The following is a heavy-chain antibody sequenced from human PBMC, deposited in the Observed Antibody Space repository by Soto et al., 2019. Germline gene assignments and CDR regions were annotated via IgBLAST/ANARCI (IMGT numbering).Heavy chain of an antibody. CDR1: GASIRRRGYY. V-gene: IGHV4-31*03. D-gene: IGHD2-15*01. J-gene: IGHJ5*02. CDR3: ASSGGPEGDWFDP. CDR2: VYYSGIT. Sequence: QVLLQESGPRLVKPSQTLSLTCTVSGASIRRRGYYWSWIRHHPGEGLEWIGFVYYSGITDYNPSLKSRVSISADTSKNEFSLRLYSVTAADTAVHYCASSGGPEGDWFDPWGPGTLVTVSS.